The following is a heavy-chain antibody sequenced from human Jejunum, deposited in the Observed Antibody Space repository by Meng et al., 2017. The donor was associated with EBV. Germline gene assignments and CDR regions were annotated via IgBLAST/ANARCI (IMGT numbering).Heavy chain of an antibody. CDR1: GGSISDNDW. J-gene: IGHJ4*02. Sequence: VQLQESGPRLEKPSGTLSLTCVVSGGSISDNDWWSWVRQPPGRGLEWLGEIYHGGGTNYNPSLESRVTISVDKSKNQFSLKLNSVTVADTAVYYCAGNGYYALEYWGPGILVTASS. CDR3: AGNGYYALEY. CDR2: IYHGGGT. D-gene: IGHD3-22*01. V-gene: IGHV4-4*02.